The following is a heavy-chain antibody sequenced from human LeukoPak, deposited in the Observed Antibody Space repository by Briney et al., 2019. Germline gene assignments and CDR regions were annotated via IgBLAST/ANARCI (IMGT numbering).Heavy chain of an antibody. J-gene: IGHJ4*02. Sequence: GGSLRLSCAASGFTLSNNWMSWVRQAPGKGLEWVANIKQDESEIYYVDSVKGRFTISRDNARDSLYLEMNSLRAEDTAVYYCASVDPRAFYSGTSYFDYWGQGTLVTVSS. CDR3: ASVDPRAFYSGTSYFDY. D-gene: IGHD1-26*01. CDR2: IKQDESEI. CDR1: GFTLSNNW. V-gene: IGHV3-7*01.